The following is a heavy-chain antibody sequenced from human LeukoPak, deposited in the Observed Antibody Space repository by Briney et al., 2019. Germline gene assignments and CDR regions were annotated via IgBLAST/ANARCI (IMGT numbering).Heavy chain of an antibody. CDR2: IYYSGST. Sequence: PSETLSLTCTVSGGSISSGDYYWSWIRQPPGKGLEWIGNIYYSGSTYYNPSLKSRVTISVDTSKNQFSLKLSSVTAADTAVYYCARERMGPYDYGAYGNRWFDPWGQGTLVTVSS. J-gene: IGHJ5*02. CDR1: GGSISSGDYY. D-gene: IGHD4-17*01. V-gene: IGHV4-30-4*01. CDR3: ARERMGPYDYGAYGNRWFDP.